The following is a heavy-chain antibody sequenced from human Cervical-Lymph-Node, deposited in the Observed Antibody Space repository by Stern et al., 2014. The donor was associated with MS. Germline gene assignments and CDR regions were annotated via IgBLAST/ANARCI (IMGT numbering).Heavy chain of an antibody. CDR2: TSPDGIQQ. Sequence: VQLVESGGGVVQPGRSLRLSCAASGNTFSDYGMHWVRQAPGKGLEWVAVTSPDGIQQYHADSVQGRFTISRYNSKNALSLQMDSLRVEDTAVYYCARASPGNRRGQASNIVLVPDVTPYYYYGMDVWGQGTTVTVSS. J-gene: IGHJ6*02. CDR1: GNTFSDYG. D-gene: IGHD2-2*01. CDR3: ARASPGNRRGQASNIVLVPDVTPYYYYGMDV. V-gene: IGHV3-30*01.